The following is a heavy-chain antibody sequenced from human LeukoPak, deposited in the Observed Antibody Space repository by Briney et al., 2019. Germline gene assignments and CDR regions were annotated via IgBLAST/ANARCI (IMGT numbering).Heavy chain of an antibody. CDR2: ISDSGDYI. CDR1: GLTFSTYT. CDR3: AGGDALH. V-gene: IGHV3-21*01. Sequence: GGSLRLSCAASGLTFSTYTMNWVRQAPGKGLEWVSSISDSGDYISYSDSVKGRFTISRDNAKHPLYLQMNSLRAGDTAVYYCAGGDALHWGQGTLVTVSS. J-gene: IGHJ4*02. D-gene: IGHD3-16*01.